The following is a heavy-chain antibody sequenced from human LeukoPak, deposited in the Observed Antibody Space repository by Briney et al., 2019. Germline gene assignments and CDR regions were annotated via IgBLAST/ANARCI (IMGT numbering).Heavy chain of an antibody. V-gene: IGHV3-74*01. CDR1: GFIFSSYG. CDR2: INSEGSTI. J-gene: IGHJ4*02. D-gene: IGHD3-22*01. Sequence: PGGSLRLSCAASGFIFSSYGMHWVRQAPGKGLVWVSRINSEGSTISYADSVKGRFTISRDNAKNTLFLQMNSLRAEDTAVYYCARISSDSISYYDHWGQGTLVTVSS. CDR3: ARISSDSISYYDH.